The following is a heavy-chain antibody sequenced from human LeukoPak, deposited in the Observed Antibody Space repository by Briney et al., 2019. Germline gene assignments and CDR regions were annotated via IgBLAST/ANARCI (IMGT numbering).Heavy chain of an antibody. CDR2: IYYSGST. J-gene: IGHJ5*02. V-gene: IGHV4-39*01. Sequence: SETLSLTCTVSGGSISSSSYYWGWIRQPPGKGLEWIGNIYYSGSTYYNPSLKSRGTISVDTSKNQFSLKLRSVTAADTAVYYCARPRTRLAWFDPWGQGTLVTVSS. D-gene: IGHD6-19*01. CDR1: GGSISSSSYY. CDR3: ARPRTRLAWFDP.